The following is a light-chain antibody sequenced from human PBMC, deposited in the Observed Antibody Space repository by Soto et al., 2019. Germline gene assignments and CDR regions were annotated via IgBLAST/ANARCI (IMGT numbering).Light chain of an antibody. CDR2: GAS. J-gene: IGKJ1*01. Sequence: EVVMTQSPATLSVSPGEGVTLSCRASLSVSSNLAWYQHKPGQAPRLLIYGASSRATGIPDRFSGSGSATDFTLTISRLEPEDFAVYYCQQYGSSPRTFGQGTKVDIK. V-gene: IGKV3-20*01. CDR1: LSVSSN. CDR3: QQYGSSPRT.